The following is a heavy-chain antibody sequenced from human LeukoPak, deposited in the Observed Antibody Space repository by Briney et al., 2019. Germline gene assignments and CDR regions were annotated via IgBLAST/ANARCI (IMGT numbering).Heavy chain of an antibody. CDR2: ISYDGSNK. J-gene: IGHJ3*01. CDR1: GFTFSSYA. D-gene: IGHD4-23*01. Sequence: GRSLRLSCAASGFTFSSYAMHWVRQAPGKGLEWVAVISYDGSNKYYADSVKGRFTISRDNSKNTLHLQMNSLRAEDTAIYYCAKDPNGDYVGAFDFWGQGTLVTVSS. CDR3: AKDPNGDYVGAFDF. V-gene: IGHV3-30-3*01.